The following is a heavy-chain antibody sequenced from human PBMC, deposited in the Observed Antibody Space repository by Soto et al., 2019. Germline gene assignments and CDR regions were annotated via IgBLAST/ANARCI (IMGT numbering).Heavy chain of an antibody. CDR3: ARDPGYCSSTSCYFYGMDV. Sequence: TLSLTCTVSGGSISSGGYYWSWIRQHPGKGLEWIGYIYYSGSTYYNPSLKSRVTISVDTSKNQFSLKLSSVTAADTAVYYCARDPGYCSSTSCYFYGMDVWGQGTTVTVSS. V-gene: IGHV4-31*03. D-gene: IGHD2-2*01. CDR1: GGSISSGGYY. CDR2: IYYSGST. J-gene: IGHJ6*02.